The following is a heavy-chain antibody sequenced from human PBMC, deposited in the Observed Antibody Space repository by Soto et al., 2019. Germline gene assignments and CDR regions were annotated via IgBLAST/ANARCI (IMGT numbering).Heavy chain of an antibody. CDR3: ATDLGYCSSTSCIRRDY. V-gene: IGHV1-24*01. J-gene: IGHJ4*02. D-gene: IGHD2-2*01. CDR1: GYTLTELS. Sequence: QVQLVQSGAEVKKPGASVKVSCKVSGYTLTELSMHWVRQAPGKGLEWMGGFDPEDGETIYAQKFQGRVTMTEDTSXDXAYMELSSLRSEDTAVYYCATDLGYCSSTSCIRRDYWGQGTLVTVSS. CDR2: FDPEDGET.